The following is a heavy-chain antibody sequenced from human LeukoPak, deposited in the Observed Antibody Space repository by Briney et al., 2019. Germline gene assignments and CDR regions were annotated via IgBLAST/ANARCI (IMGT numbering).Heavy chain of an antibody. CDR2: ISGDGGST. CDR1: GFTFSSFA. D-gene: IGHD5-18*01. CDR3: AKGGGYSYGYYYYYYYMDV. Sequence: PGGSLRLSCAASGFTFSSFAMSWVRQAPGKGLEWVSLISGDGGSTYYADSVKGRFTISRDNSKNSLYLQMNSLRTEDTALYYCAKGGGYSYGYYYYYYYMDVWGKGTTVTVSS. V-gene: IGHV3-43*02. J-gene: IGHJ6*03.